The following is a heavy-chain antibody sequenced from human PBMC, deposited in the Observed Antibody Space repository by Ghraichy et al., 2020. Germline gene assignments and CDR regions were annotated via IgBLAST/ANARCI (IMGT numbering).Heavy chain of an antibody. V-gene: IGHV1-69*13. CDR1: GGTFSSYA. CDR3: ARDEVVPAAIDYYYGMDV. J-gene: IGHJ6*02. Sequence: SVKVSCKASGGTFSSYAISWVRQAPGQGLEWMGGIIPIFGTANYAQKFQGRVTITADESTSTAYMELSSLRSEDTAVYYCARDEVVPAAIDYYYGMDVWGQGTTVTVSS. CDR2: IIPIFGTA. D-gene: IGHD2-2*01.